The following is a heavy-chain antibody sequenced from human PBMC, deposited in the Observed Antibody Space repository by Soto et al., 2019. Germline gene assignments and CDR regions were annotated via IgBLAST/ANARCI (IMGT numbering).Heavy chain of an antibody. CDR3: ARDRTTSIAARPWYYYYGMDV. CDR2: ISSSSSYI. J-gene: IGHJ6*02. D-gene: IGHD6-6*01. V-gene: IGHV3-21*01. CDR1: GFTFSSYS. Sequence: GGSLRLSCAASGFTFSSYSMNWVRQAPGKGLEWVSSISSSSSYIYYADSVKGRFTISRDNAKNSLYLQMNSLRAEDTAVYYCARDRTTSIAARPWYYYYGMDVWGQGTTVTVSS.